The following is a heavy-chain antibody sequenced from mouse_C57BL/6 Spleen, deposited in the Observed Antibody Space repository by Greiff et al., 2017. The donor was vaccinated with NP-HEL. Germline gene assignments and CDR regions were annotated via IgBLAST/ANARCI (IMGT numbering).Heavy chain of an antibody. CDR3: AREGRYYYGSLDY. V-gene: IGHV1-53*01. CDR1: GYTFTSYW. CDR2: LNPSNGGT. Sequence: VQLHQPGTELVKPGASVKLSCKASGYTFTSYWMHWVKQRPGQGLEWIGNLNPSNGGTTYNAKFKSKATLTVDKSSSTAYMQLSSLTSEDSAVYYCAREGRYYYGSLDYWGQGTSVTVSS. D-gene: IGHD1-1*01. J-gene: IGHJ4*01.